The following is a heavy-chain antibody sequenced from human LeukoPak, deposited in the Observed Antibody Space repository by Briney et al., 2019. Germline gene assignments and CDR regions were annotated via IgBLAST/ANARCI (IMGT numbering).Heavy chain of an antibody. J-gene: IGHJ4*02. D-gene: IGHD2-15*01. Sequence: ASVKVSCKASGYTFTSYGISWVRQAPGQGLEWMGWISTHSGDTSYAQRFQGRVTMTTDTSTNTAYMDLRSLRFDDTAVYYCARDLRPYCSGFTCFYFDYWGQGTLVTVSS. CDR1: GYTFTSYG. CDR2: ISTHSGDT. V-gene: IGHV1-18*01. CDR3: ARDLRPYCSGFTCFYFDY.